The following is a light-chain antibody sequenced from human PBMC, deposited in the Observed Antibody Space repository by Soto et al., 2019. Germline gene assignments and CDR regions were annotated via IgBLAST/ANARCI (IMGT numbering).Light chain of an antibody. CDR3: CSFAGGATFV. CDR2: EAT. J-gene: IGLJ2*01. CDR1: SNDVGGYDL. Sequence: QSALTQPASVSGSPGQSITISCTGTSNDVGGYDLVSWYQHHPGKAPKLMIYEATKRPSGVSDRFSGSKSGNRASLTISALQAEDEADYSCCSFAGGATFVFGGGTQLTVL. V-gene: IGLV2-23*02.